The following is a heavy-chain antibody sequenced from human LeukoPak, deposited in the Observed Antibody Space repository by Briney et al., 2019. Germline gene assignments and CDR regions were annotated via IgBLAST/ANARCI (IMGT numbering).Heavy chain of an antibody. V-gene: IGHV4-59*01. J-gene: IGHJ6*03. Sequence: SETLSLTCTVSGFSISSYYWSWIRQPPGKGLEWIAYIYYSGSTNYNPSLQSRVTISVDTSKNQFSLKLSSVTAADTAVYYCARDKFHYYDSSGYHGTYYYYMDVWGKGTTVTISS. CDR3: ARDKFHYYDSSGYHGTYYYYMDV. CDR1: GFSISSYY. D-gene: IGHD3-22*01. CDR2: IYYSGST.